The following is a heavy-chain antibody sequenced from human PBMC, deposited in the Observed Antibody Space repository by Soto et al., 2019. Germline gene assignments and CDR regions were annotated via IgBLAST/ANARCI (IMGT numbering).Heavy chain of an antibody. CDR3: ARDPRKVVDTAMVPLVYYYGMDV. Sequence: ASVKVSCKASEYTFTSYYMHWVRQAPGQGLEWMGIINPSGGSTSYAQKFQGRVTMTRDTSTSTVYMELSSLRSEDTAVYYCARDPRKVVDTAMVPLVYYYGMDVWGQGTTVTVSS. V-gene: IGHV1-46*01. CDR1: EYTFTSYY. D-gene: IGHD5-18*01. J-gene: IGHJ6*02. CDR2: INPSGGST.